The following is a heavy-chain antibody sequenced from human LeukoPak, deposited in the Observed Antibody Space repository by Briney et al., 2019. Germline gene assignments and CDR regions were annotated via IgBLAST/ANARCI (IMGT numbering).Heavy chain of an antibody. CDR3: ARGLVAAAGTLG. D-gene: IGHD6-13*01. J-gene: IGHJ4*02. V-gene: IGHV4-59*01. Sequence: PSETLSLTCTVSGGSISSYYWSWIQQPPGKGLEWIGYIYYSGSTNYNPSLKSRVTISVDTSKNQFSLKLSSVTAADTAVYYCARGLVAAAGTLGWGQGTLVTVSS. CDR2: IYYSGST. CDR1: GGSISSYY.